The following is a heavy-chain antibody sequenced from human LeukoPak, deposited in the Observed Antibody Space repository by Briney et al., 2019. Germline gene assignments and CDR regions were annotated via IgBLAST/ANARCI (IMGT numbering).Heavy chain of an antibody. Sequence: GGSPRLSCAASGFTFSGSPILWVRQASGKGLEWVGRIRSKADNYATAYAASVQGRCTISRDDSKSTAYLQLNSLKTEDTAVYYCTQSNYWGQGALVTVSS. CDR3: TQSNY. V-gene: IGHV3-73*01. CDR2: IRSKADNYAT. CDR1: GFTFSGSP. J-gene: IGHJ4*02.